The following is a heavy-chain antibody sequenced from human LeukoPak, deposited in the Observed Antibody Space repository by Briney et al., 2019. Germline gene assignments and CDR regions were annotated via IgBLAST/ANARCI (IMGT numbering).Heavy chain of an antibody. J-gene: IGHJ4*02. CDR3: VRGGPNRSGWTLDY. CDR1: GGTFSSYA. Sequence: SVKVSCKASGGTFSSYAISWVRQAPGQGLEWMGRIIPILGIANYAQKFQGRVTITADKSTSTAYMELSSLRSEDTAVFFCVRGGPNRSGWTLDYWGQGTLVTVSS. CDR2: IIPILGIA. D-gene: IGHD6-19*01. V-gene: IGHV1-69*04.